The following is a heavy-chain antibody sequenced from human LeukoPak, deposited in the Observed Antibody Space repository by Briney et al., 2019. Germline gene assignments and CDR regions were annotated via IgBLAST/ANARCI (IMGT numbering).Heavy chain of an antibody. Sequence: GASAKVSCKASGGTFSSYAISWVRQAPGQGLEWMGGIIPIFGTANYAQKFQGRVTITADESTSTAYMELSSLRSEDTAVYYCARGWLAETTVVTPYNYWGQGTLVTVSS. CDR1: GGTFSSYA. J-gene: IGHJ4*02. V-gene: IGHV1-69*01. D-gene: IGHD4-23*01. CDR3: ARGWLAETTVVTPYNY. CDR2: IIPIFGTA.